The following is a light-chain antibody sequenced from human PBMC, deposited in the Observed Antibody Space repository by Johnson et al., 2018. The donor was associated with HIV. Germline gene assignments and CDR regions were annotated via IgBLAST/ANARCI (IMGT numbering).Light chain of an antibody. Sequence: QSVLTQPPSVSAAPGQKVTISCSGSTSNIGNNFVSWYQHLPGTAPKLLIYDNNKRPSGIPDRFSGSKSGTSATLGITGLQTGAEADYYCGTWDSRLRSGFFGPWVKVTVL. CDR1: TSNIGNNF. CDR2: DNN. CDR3: GTWDSRLRSGF. V-gene: IGLV1-51*01. J-gene: IGLJ1*01.